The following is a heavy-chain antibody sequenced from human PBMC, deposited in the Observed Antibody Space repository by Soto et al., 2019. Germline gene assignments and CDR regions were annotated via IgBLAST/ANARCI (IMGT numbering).Heavy chain of an antibody. D-gene: IGHD6-13*01. Sequence: SETLSLTCTVSGGSISSYYWSWIRQPPGKGLEWIGYIYYSGSTNYNPSLKSRVTISVDTSKNQFSLKLSSVTAADTAVYYCARLGAGYSSSWLYAFDIWGQGTMVTVSS. V-gene: IGHV4-59*08. J-gene: IGHJ3*02. CDR2: IYYSGST. CDR3: ARLGAGYSSSWLYAFDI. CDR1: GGSISSYY.